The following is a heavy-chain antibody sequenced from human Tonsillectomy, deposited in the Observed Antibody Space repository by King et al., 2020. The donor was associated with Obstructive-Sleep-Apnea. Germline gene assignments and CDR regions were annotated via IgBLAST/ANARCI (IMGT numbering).Heavy chain of an antibody. CDR2: TKQDGSGK. D-gene: IGHD6-13*01. CDR3: ARTVYSSSWYYFDY. V-gene: IGHV3-7*01. Sequence: VQLVGSGGGLVQPGGGLRLSCAASGFTFCRYWMGWGRQAPGRGLEWGAHTKQDGSGKYYLDSGEGRFTILRDNAKNSLDLQMNSLRAEDTAVYYCARTVYSSSWYYFDYWGQGTLVTVSS. J-gene: IGHJ4*02. CDR1: GFTFCRYW.